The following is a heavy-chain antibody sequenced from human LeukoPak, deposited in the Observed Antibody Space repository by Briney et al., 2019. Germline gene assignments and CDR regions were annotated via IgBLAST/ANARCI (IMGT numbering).Heavy chain of an antibody. Sequence: SETLSLTCSVSGGSISSYFWSWVRQPPGKGLEWIGGFYHSGGTNYNPSLKSRGPTSVVTSKNQFSLRLNSVTAADTAVYYCASTQQWLAFDYWGQGILVTVSS. CDR3: ASTQQWLAFDY. CDR1: GGSISSYF. CDR2: FYHSGGT. V-gene: IGHV4-59*01. D-gene: IGHD6-19*01. J-gene: IGHJ4*02.